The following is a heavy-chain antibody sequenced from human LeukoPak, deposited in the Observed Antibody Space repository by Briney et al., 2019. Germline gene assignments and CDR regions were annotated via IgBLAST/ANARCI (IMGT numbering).Heavy chain of an antibody. CDR1: GGSVRNYY. J-gene: IGHJ4*02. Sequence: KPSETLSLTCTVSGGSVRNYYWSWIRQSPGKGLEWIGYMHSSGSTNYNLSPKSRITMSIDTSKNQFSLNLRSVTAADTAVYYCARDIRIVGATLYFDYWGQGTLVTVSS. D-gene: IGHD1-26*01. CDR2: MHSSGST. V-gene: IGHV4-59*02. CDR3: ARDIRIVGATLYFDY.